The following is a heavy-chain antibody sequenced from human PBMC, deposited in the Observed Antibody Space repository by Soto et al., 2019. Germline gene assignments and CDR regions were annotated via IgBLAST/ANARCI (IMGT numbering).Heavy chain of an antibody. CDR2: INTDAGIR. CDR3: TREAGYISRTSCYGRAFDS. J-gene: IGHJ3*02. Sequence: EVQLVESGGDLVQPGGSLRLSCAASGFTFSSHWMHWVRRVPGKGLVWVSHINTDAGIRGYADSVKGRFTISRDNAKNTLYLQMNSLRVEDPSVYYCTREAGYISRTSCYGRAFDSWGKGTMVTVP. D-gene: IGHD2-2*01. CDR1: GFTFSSHW. V-gene: IGHV3-74*01.